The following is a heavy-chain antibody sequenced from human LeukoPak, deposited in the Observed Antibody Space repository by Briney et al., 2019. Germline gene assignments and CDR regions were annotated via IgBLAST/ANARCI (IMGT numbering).Heavy chain of an antibody. J-gene: IGHJ4*02. CDR2: TYSNGRT. CDR3: ARDQRYSGSPSDY. V-gene: IGHV3-53*01. CDR1: GFTVSSNY. D-gene: IGHD1-26*01. Sequence: GGSLRLSCAASGFTVSSNYMSWVRQAPGKGLEWVSVTYSNGRTYYADSVKGRFTISRDISKNTLYLQMNSLRAEDTAVYYCARDQRYSGSPSDYWGQGTLVTVSS.